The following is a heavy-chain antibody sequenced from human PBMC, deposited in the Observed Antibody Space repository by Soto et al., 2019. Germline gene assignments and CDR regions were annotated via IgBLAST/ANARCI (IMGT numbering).Heavy chain of an antibody. Sequence: QVQLVQSGAEVKKPGSSVKVSCKASGGTFSSYTISWVRQAPGQGLEWMGRIIPILGIANYAQKFQGRVTITADKSTSTAYMELSSLRSEDTAVYYCAREYAVAPGTVDYWGQGTLVTVSS. CDR3: AREYAVAPGTVDY. V-gene: IGHV1-69*08. D-gene: IGHD6-13*01. J-gene: IGHJ4*02. CDR1: GGTFSSYT. CDR2: IIPILGIA.